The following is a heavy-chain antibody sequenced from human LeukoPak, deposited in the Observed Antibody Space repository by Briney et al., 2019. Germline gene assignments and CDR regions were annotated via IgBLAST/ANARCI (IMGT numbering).Heavy chain of an antibody. Sequence: GGSLRLSCAASGFTFSSYGMHWVRQAPGKGLEWVSGISGSGGSTYYADSVKGRFTISRDNSKNTLYLQMNSLRAEDTAVYYCAKTRAEGWYFDLWGRGTLVTVSS. J-gene: IGHJ2*01. CDR3: AKTRAEGWYFDL. V-gene: IGHV3-23*01. CDR1: GFTFSSYG. CDR2: ISGSGGST.